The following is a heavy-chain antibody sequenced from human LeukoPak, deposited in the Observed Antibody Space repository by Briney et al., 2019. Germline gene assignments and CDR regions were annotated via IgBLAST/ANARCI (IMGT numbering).Heavy chain of an antibody. CDR2: IYYSGNT. CDR1: GDSITSSNW. Sequence: SETLSLTCAVSGDSITSSNWWSWIRQPPGKGLEWIGYIYYSGNTNNNPSLRSRVTMSVDTSKNQFSLNLSAVTAADTAVYYCARVGRGNFDYWGQGTLVTVSS. D-gene: IGHD3/OR15-3a*01. CDR3: ARVGRGNFDY. V-gene: IGHV4-28*03. J-gene: IGHJ4*02.